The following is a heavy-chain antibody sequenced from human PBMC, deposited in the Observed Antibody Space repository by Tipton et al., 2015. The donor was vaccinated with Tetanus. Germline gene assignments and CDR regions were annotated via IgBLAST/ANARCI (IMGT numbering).Heavy chain of an antibody. J-gene: IGHJ6*03. Sequence: TLSLTCTVSGASISTYSWTWIRQSPGKGLEWIAYSYFSGNTNYNPSLKTRVTMSPDASKNQVSLRLNSVTAADTAVYYCARAGEGGYDATMGFYYYYMDVWGKGTTVTVSS. CDR1: GASISTYS. D-gene: IGHD5-12*01. CDR3: ARAGEGGYDATMGFYYYYMDV. V-gene: IGHV4-59*01. CDR2: SYFSGNT.